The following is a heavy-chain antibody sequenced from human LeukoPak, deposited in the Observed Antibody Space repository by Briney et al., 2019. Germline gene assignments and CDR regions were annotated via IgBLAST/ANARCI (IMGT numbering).Heavy chain of an antibody. V-gene: IGHV3-21*01. J-gene: IGHJ6*04. CDR3: ARWAITMVRDPPRSYGMDV. CDR1: GFTFSSYS. Sequence: GGSLRLSCAASGFTFSSYSMNWVRQAPGKGLEWVSSTSSSSSYIYYADSVKGRFTISRDNAKNSLYLQTNSLRAEDTAVYYCARWAITMVRDPPRSYGMDVWGKGTTVTVSS. D-gene: IGHD3-10*01. CDR2: TSSSSSYI.